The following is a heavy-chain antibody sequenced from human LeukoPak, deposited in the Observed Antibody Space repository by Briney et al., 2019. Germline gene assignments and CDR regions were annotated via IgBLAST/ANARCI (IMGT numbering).Heavy chain of an antibody. CDR1: GFTFSSYS. Sequence: GGSLRLSCAASGFTFSSYSMNWVRQAPGKGLEWVSSISSTSSYIYYADSVKGRFTISRDNAKNSLYLQMNSLRAEDTAVYYCARSYHAITMARGRRYNWFDPWGQGTLVTVSS. J-gene: IGHJ5*02. CDR2: ISSTSSYI. CDR3: ARSYHAITMARGRRYNWFDP. V-gene: IGHV3-21*01. D-gene: IGHD3-10*01.